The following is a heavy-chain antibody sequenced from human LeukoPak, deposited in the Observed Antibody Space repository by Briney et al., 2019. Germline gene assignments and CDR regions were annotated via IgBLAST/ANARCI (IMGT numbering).Heavy chain of an antibody. CDR2: IYTSGST. Sequence: SQTLSLTCTVSAGSISSGSYYWRWIRQPAGKGLEWIGRIYTSGSTNYNPSLNSRVTISVDTSKNQFSLKLSSVTAADTAVYYCAREEYDFWSGYQVYWGQGTLVTVSS. D-gene: IGHD3-3*01. V-gene: IGHV4-61*02. CDR1: AGSISSGSYY. J-gene: IGHJ4*02. CDR3: AREEYDFWSGYQVY.